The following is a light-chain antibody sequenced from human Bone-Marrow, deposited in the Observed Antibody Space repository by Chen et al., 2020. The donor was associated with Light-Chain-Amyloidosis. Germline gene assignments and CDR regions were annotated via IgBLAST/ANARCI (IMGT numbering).Light chain of an antibody. CDR3: QQYYSPPIA. J-gene: IGKJ5*01. CDR1: QSVLYSSNNTNY. Sequence: IVMTQSQASLAVSLGERATINCKSSQSVLYSSNNTNYLACYQHKPGQPPKLLIYWASTRQFGVPYRFSGRGSWTDFTLTISSLQAEYVAVYSCQQYYSPPIAVGRGTRLEI. CDR2: WAS. V-gene: IGKV4-1*01.